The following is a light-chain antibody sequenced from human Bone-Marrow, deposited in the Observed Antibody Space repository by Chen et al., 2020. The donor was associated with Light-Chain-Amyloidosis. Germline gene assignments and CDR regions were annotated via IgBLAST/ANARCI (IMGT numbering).Light chain of an antibody. CDR2: RAT. CDR3: QSADSSGTYEVI. J-gene: IGLJ2*01. V-gene: IGLV3-25*03. Sequence: SYELTQPPSVSVSPGPTARITCSGDDMPTKYAYWYQQKPGQAPVLVINRATERPSGISERFSGSSSGTTATLTISGVQAEDEADYHCQSADSSGTYEVIFGGGTKLTVL. CDR1: DMPTKY.